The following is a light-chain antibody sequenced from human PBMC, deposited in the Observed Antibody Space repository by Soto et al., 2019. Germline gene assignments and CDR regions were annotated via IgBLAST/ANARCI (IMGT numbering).Light chain of an antibody. V-gene: IGKV3-20*01. CDR1: QSVSNNY. Sequence: VLTQSPGTLSLSPRERATLSCRASQSVSNNYLAWYQQKPGQAPRLLIYGASNRATGIPDRFSGSGSGTDFTLTISRLEPEDFAVYYCQQYGSSGTFAQGTKV. J-gene: IGKJ1*01. CDR3: QQYGSSGT. CDR2: GAS.